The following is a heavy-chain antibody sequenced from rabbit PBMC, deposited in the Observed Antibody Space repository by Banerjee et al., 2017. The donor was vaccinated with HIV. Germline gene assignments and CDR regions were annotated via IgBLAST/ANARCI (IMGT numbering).Heavy chain of an antibody. Sequence: QEQLEESGGDLFQPGGSLTLTCKASGFDFSSNAMCWVRQAPGEGLEWIGCIDTGSGSTVYATWVNGRFTISKTSSTTVTLQMTTVTAADTATYFCARDLAGVIGWNFNLWGQGTLVTVS. CDR1: GFDFSSNA. J-gene: IGHJ4*01. CDR3: ARDLAGVIGWNFNL. D-gene: IGHD4-1*01. CDR2: IDTGSGST. V-gene: IGHV1S45*01.